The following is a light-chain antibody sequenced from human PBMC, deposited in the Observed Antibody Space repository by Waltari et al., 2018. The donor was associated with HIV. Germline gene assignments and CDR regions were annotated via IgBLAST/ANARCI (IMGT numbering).Light chain of an antibody. CDR2: EGS. J-gene: IGLJ2*01. CDR1: RSDVGSYNL. V-gene: IGLV2-23*01. CDR3: CSYAGSSTLEV. Sequence: QSALTQPASVSGSPGQSITISCTGTRSDVGSYNLFSWYQQHPGKAPKPMIYEGSKRPSGVSNRFSGSKSGNTASLTISGLQAEDEADYYCCSYAGSSTLEVFGGGTKLTVL.